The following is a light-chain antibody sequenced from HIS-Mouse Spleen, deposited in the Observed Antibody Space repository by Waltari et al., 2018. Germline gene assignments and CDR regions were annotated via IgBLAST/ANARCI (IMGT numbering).Light chain of an antibody. CDR1: RSVLYSSNNKNY. J-gene: IGKJ1*01. Sequence: DIVMTQSPDSLAVSLGYRATINCKSSRSVLYSSNNKNYLAWYQQKPGQPPKLLIYWASTRESGVPDRFSGSGSGTDFTLTISSLQAEDVAVYYCQQYYSTPRTFGQGTKVEIK. CDR2: WAS. V-gene: IGKV4-1*01. CDR3: QQYYSTPRT.